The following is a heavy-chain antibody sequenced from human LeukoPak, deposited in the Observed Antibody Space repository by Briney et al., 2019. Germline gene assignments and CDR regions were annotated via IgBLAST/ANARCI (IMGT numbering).Heavy chain of an antibody. CDR2: INPNSGGT. Sequence: ASVKVSCTASGYTFTGYYMHWVRQAPGQGLEWMGRINPNSGGTNYAQKFQGRVTMTRDTSISTAYMELSRLRSDDTAVYYCASPLVGTAMANYWGQGTLVTVSS. D-gene: IGHD5-18*01. V-gene: IGHV1-2*06. CDR1: GYTFTGYY. CDR3: ASPLVGTAMANY. J-gene: IGHJ4*02.